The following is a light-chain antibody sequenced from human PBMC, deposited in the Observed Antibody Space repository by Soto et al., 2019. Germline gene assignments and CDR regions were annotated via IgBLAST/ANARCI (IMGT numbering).Light chain of an antibody. Sequence: DLVMTQSQDSLAVSLGERANINCKSSHSGLSSSDNRNYLAWFQQKPGQPPKLIMYWAYARTSGVTSRFRGSGSGTEFTLTISSLQSEDFAVYYCQQYNNWPWTVGQGTKVDIK. V-gene: IGKV4-1*01. CDR3: QQYNNWPWT. CDR2: WAY. CDR1: HSGLSSSDNRNY. J-gene: IGKJ1*01.